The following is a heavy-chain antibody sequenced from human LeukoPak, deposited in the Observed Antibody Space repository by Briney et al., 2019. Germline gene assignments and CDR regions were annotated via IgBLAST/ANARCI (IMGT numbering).Heavy chain of an antibody. CDR3: AKDQYYYGSGSYRY. CDR1: GFTFSSYA. CDR2: ISYDGSNK. V-gene: IGHV3-30*04. D-gene: IGHD3-10*01. Sequence: GRSLRLSCAASGFTFSSYAMHWVRQAPGKGLEWVAVISYDGSNKYYADSVKGRFTISRDNSKNTLYLQMNSLRAEDTAVYYCAKDQYYYGSGSYRYWGQGTLVTVSS. J-gene: IGHJ4*02.